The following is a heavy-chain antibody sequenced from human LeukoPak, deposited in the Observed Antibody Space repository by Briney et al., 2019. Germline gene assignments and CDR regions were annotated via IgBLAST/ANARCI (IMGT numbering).Heavy chain of an antibody. CDR2: ITPDGSDT. J-gene: IGHJ4*02. CDR1: GFTFRNYW. CDR3: ARDRSISAAGDTY. V-gene: IGHV3-74*01. Sequence: GGSLRLSCAASGFTFRNYWMHWVRRVPGKGLVWVSRITPDGSDTNYADSVKGRFTVSRDNAKNTLSLQMNSLRAEDTAVYYCARDRSISAAGDTYWGQGTLVTVSS. D-gene: IGHD6-13*01.